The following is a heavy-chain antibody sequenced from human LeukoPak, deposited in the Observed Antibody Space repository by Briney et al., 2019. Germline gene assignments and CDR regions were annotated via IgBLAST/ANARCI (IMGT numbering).Heavy chain of an antibody. V-gene: IGHV4-59*08. J-gene: IGHJ5*02. CDR3: ARHGSIAARPYRPYNWFDP. D-gene: IGHD6-6*01. Sequence: SETLSLTCTVSGGSISSYYWSWIRQPPGKGLEWIAYISDIGSINYNPSLKSRVTISLDTSKNQFSLKLSSVTAADTAVYYCARHGSIAARPYRPYNWFDPWGQGTLVTVSS. CDR1: GGSISSYY. CDR2: ISDIGSI.